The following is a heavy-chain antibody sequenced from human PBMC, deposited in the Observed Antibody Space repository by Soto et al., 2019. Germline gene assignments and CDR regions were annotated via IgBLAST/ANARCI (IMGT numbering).Heavy chain of an antibody. CDR2: VWYDGTNK. D-gene: IGHD2-2*01. CDR3: VGGTSTSPDN. V-gene: IGHV3-33*01. CDR1: GFTFSSYG. J-gene: IGHJ4*01. Sequence: GGSLRLSCAASGFTFSSYGMHWVRQAPGKGLEWVAVVWYDGTNKNYADSVKGRFTISRDNSKNTLYLQMNSLRAEDTAVYYYVGGTSTSPDNWAQETLVP.